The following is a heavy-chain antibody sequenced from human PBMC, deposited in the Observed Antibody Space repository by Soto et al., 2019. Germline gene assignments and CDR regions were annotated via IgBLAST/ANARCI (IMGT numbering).Heavy chain of an antibody. D-gene: IGHD2-2*01. V-gene: IGHV4-59*01. CDR2: ISHSGLR. CDR1: GVSISSGY. J-gene: IGHJ5*02. Sequence: SETLSLTCIVSGVSISSGYCTLIRRSPGKGLEWIGYISHSGLRHYRASMQSRLTMSVETSKNQFSLNLTSVTAADTAIYYCATSNTTCPGCYSWGQGTLVTVSS. CDR3: ATSNTTCPGCYS.